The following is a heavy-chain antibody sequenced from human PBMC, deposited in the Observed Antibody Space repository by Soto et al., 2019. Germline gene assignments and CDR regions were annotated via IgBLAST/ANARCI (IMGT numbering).Heavy chain of an antibody. CDR2: LNGSGGST. J-gene: IGHJ4*02. D-gene: IGHD3-10*01. Sequence: GGSLRLSCAASGFTFSNYAMTWVRQAPGKGLEWVSGLNGSGGSTSSADSVKGRFAISRDNSKNTLYLQMNSLRDGDTAVYYCARGFSAGKGSPPDYWGQGTMVTVYS. V-gene: IGHV3-23*01. CDR1: GFTFSNYA. CDR3: ARGFSAGKGSPPDY.